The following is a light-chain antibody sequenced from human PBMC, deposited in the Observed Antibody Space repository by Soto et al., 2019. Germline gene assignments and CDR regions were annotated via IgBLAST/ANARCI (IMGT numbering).Light chain of an antibody. J-gene: IGKJ4*01. CDR1: QGISNY. Sequence: DIQMTQSPSSLSASVGDRVTITCRASQGISNYLAWYQLKPGRVPKLLIYAASTLHSGAPSRFSGSGSGTDFTLTISSLQPEDVAPYYCQKYNSAPLTFGGGTKVEFK. CDR2: AAS. V-gene: IGKV1-27*01. CDR3: QKYNSAPLT.